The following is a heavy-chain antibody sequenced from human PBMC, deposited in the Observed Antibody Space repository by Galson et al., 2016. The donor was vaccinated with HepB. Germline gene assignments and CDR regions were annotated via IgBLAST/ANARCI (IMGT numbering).Heavy chain of an antibody. CDR2: ISGTGGTT. V-gene: IGHV3-23*01. CDR3: AKENDFWSGYLSH. J-gene: IGHJ4*02. CDR1: GFSFNSYA. D-gene: IGHD3-3*01. Sequence: SLRLSCAVSGFSFNSYAFSWVRQTPGKGLDWVSAISGTGGTTDYTDSVKGRFTISRDNSQSRLYLQMNSLRAEDTAIYYCAKENDFWSGYLSHWGQGALVTVSS.